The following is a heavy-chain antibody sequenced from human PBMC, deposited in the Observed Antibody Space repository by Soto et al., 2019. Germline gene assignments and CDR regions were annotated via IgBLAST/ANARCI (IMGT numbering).Heavy chain of an antibody. CDR3: AKDRRAGGNSAFYFDF. Sequence: GGSLRLSCAASGFKFSNYAMSWVRQAPGKGLEWVSLISATGGGTYYADSVKGRFTISRDNSHNTLYLQVHSLTAEDTAVYYCAKDRRAGGNSAFYFDFRGQGAQVTV. CDR1: GFKFSNYA. J-gene: IGHJ4*02. CDR2: ISATGGGT. D-gene: IGHD3-16*01. V-gene: IGHV3-23*01.